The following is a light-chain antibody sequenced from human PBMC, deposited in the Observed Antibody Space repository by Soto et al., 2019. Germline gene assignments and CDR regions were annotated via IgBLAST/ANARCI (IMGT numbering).Light chain of an antibody. CDR1: QSVSSY. CDR2: DAS. V-gene: IGKV3-11*01. Sequence: EIVLTQSPATLSLSPGERATLSCRASQSVSSYLAWYQQKPGQAPRLLIYDASDRATGIPARFSCSGSATDFTLTITSLDPEDFAFDFCQQRSNWPPITFGQRTRLEIK. CDR3: QQRSNWPPIT. J-gene: IGKJ5*01.